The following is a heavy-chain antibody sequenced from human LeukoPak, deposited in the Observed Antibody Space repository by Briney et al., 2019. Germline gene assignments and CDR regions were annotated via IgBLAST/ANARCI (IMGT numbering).Heavy chain of an antibody. V-gene: IGHV3-30-3*01. Sequence: GRSLRLSCAASGFTFSSYAMHWVRQAPGKGLEWVAVISYDGSNKYYADSVKGRFTISRDNSKNTLYLQMNSLRAEDTAVYYCAKDGTTMIEYFDYWGQGTLVTVSS. D-gene: IGHD1-7*01. CDR2: ISYDGSNK. J-gene: IGHJ4*02. CDR3: AKDGTTMIEYFDY. CDR1: GFTFSSYA.